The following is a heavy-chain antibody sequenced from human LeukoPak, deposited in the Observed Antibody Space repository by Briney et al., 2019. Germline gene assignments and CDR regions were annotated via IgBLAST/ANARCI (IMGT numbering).Heavy chain of an antibody. J-gene: IGHJ4*02. CDR3: AKRVAAPGRTYYLDY. V-gene: IGHV3-23*01. CDR2: IGTSVSDT. CDR1: GFTFSSNA. D-gene: IGHD6-13*01. Sequence: GSLRLSCAASGFTFSSNALSWVRQAPGKGLEWVSVIGTSVSDTYYADSVKGRFTISRDNSKNTVYLQLNSLRAEDTAVHYCAKRVAAPGRTYYLDYWGQGTLVSVSS.